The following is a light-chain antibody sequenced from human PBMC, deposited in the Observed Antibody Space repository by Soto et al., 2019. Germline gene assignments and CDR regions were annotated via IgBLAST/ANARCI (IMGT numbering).Light chain of an antibody. Sequence: QSVLTQPPSASGTPGQRVTISCSGSGSNIGSNTVNWYQHLPGAAPKLLIYSNDQRPSGVPDRFSGSKSGTSASLAISGLQSDDEADYYCAVWDDSLNGRVFAGGTKVTVL. V-gene: IGLV1-44*01. CDR3: AVWDDSLNGRV. J-gene: IGLJ3*02. CDR1: GSNIGSNT. CDR2: SND.